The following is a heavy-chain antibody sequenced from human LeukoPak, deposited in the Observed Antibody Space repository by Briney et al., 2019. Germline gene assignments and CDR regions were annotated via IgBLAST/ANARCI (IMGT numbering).Heavy chain of an antibody. CDR1: GGSISSGGYY. CDR3: ARDGSGDGVVGWFDP. CDR2: IYYSGST. V-gene: IGHV4-31*03. D-gene: IGHD2-8*01. J-gene: IGHJ5*02. Sequence: SETLSLTCTVSGGSISSGGYYWSWIRQHPGKGLEWIGYIYYSGSTYYNPSLKSRVTISVDTSKNQFSLKLSSVTAADTAVYYCARDGSGDGVVGWFDPWGQGTLVTVSS.